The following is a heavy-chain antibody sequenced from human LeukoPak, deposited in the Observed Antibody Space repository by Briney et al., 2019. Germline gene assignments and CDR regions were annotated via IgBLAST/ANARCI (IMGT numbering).Heavy chain of an antibody. V-gene: IGHV4-59*08. D-gene: IGHD6-6*01. CDR1: GGSISSNY. Sequence: SETLSLTCSVSGGSISSNYWSWVRQPPGKGLEWIGYISYSGSTNSGKSTNYNPSLKRRVTVSVDTSKNQFSLKLSSVTAADTAVYYCARHPAIWGAAHSWFDPWGQGTLVTVSS. CDR3: ARHPAIWGAAHSWFDP. J-gene: IGHJ5*02. CDR2: ISYSGSTNSGKST.